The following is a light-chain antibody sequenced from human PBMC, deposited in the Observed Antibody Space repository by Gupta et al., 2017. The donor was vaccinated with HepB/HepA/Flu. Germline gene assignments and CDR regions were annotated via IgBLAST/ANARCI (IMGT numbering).Light chain of an antibody. CDR3: QQYNNWPPIT. V-gene: IGKV3-15*01. J-gene: IGKJ5*01. CDR1: QSVSSN. Sequence: EIVMTQSPATLSVSPGERATLSCRASQSVSSNLAWYQQKPGQAPRLLIYGASTRATGIPARFSGSGSGTEFTLTISSRQSEDFAVYYSQQYNNWPPITFGQGTRLEIK. CDR2: GAS.